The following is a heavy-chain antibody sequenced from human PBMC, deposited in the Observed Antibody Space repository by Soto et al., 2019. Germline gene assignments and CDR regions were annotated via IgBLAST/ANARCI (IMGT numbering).Heavy chain of an antibody. Sequence: GGSLRLSCAASGFTFSSYAMSWVRQAPGKGLEWVSAISGSGGSTYYTDSVKGRFTISRDNSKNTLYLQMNSLRAEDTAVYYCAKGGSDPPRYYYGMDVWGQGTTVTVSS. CDR1: GFTFSSYA. CDR3: AKGGSDPPRYYYGMDV. D-gene: IGHD3-10*01. V-gene: IGHV3-23*01. J-gene: IGHJ6*02. CDR2: ISGSGGST.